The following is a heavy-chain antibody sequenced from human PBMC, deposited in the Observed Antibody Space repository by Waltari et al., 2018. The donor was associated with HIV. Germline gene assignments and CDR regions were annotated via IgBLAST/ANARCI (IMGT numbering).Heavy chain of an antibody. J-gene: IGHJ4*02. V-gene: IGHV1-3*01. D-gene: IGHD3-22*01. Sequence: QVQLVQSGAEVKKPGASVKVSCKASGYTFTSYAMHWVRQAPGQRLEWMGWIIAGNGNTKYSQKFQGRVTITRDTSASTAYMELSSLRSEDTAVYYCARDRVLNHDSTGYLGYWGQGTLVTVSS. CDR3: ARDRVLNHDSTGYLGY. CDR1: GYTFTSYA. CDR2: IIAGNGNT.